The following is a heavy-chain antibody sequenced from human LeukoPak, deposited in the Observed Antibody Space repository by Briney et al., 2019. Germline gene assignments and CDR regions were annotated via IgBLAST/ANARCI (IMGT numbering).Heavy chain of an antibody. J-gene: IGHJ4*02. CDR2: IYHSGST. Sequence: SETLSFNCTVSGYSISSGYYWGWIRQPPGKGLEWIGSIYHSGSTYYNPSLKSRVTLSVDTSKNQFSLKLTSVTAADTAVYYCARECSGGSCYSGNYWGQGTLVTVSS. CDR3: ARECSGGSCYSGNY. V-gene: IGHV4-38-2*02. D-gene: IGHD2-15*01. CDR1: GYSISSGYY.